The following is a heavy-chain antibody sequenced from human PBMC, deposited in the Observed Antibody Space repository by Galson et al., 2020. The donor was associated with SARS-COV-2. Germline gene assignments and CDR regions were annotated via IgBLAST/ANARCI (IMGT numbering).Heavy chain of an antibody. D-gene: IGHD6-19*01. CDR3: ARRDSSGWSDY. CDR1: GFTFSRYA. V-gene: IGHV3-23*01. Sequence: GGSLRLSCAASGFTFSRYAMRWVRQAPGKGLELVSGITADGGGTYYADSVKGRFTISRDNSKNTLLLQMNSLRAEDTAVYYCARRDSSGWSDYWGQGTLVTVSS. J-gene: IGHJ4*02. CDR2: ITADGGGT.